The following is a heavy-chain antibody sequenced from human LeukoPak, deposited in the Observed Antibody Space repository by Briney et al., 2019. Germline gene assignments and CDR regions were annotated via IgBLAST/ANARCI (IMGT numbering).Heavy chain of an antibody. CDR1: GGSISSSSYY. J-gene: IGHJ5*02. CDR2: IYYSGST. D-gene: IGHD3-22*01. Sequence: SETLSLTCTVSGGSISSSSYYWGWIRQPPGKGLEWIGSIYYSGSTYYNPSLKSRVTISVDTSKNQFSLKLSSVTAADSAVYYCAGYVSSGCSQPTWGQGTLVTVSS. CDR3: AGYVSSGCSQPT. V-gene: IGHV4-39*07.